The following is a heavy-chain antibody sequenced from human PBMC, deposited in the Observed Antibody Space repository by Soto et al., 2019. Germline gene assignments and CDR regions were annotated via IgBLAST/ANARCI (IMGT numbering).Heavy chain of an antibody. J-gene: IGHJ5*02. CDR3: AKDGGDYVSFQWWFDP. V-gene: IGHV3-23*01. Sequence: GGSLRLSCAASGFTFSSYAMSWVRQAPGKGLEWVSAISGSGGSTYYADSVKGRFTISRDNSKNTLYLQMNSLRAEDTAVYYCAKDGGDYVSFQWWFDPWGQGTLVTVSS. D-gene: IGHD4-17*01. CDR1: GFTFSSYA. CDR2: ISGSGGST.